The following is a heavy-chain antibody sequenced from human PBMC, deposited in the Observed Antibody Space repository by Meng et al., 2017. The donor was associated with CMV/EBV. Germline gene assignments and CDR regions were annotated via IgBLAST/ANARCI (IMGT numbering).Heavy chain of an antibody. CDR3: ARDLETYYDFWSGLYGMDV. Sequence: GESLKISCAASGFTFSSYAMHWVRQAPGKGLERVAVISYDGSNKYYADSVKGRFTITRDNSKNTLYLQMNSLRAEDTAVYYCARDLETYYDFWSGLYGMDVWGQGTTVTVSS. V-gene: IGHV3-30*04. CDR2: ISYDGSNK. CDR1: GFTFSSYA. D-gene: IGHD3-3*01. J-gene: IGHJ6*02.